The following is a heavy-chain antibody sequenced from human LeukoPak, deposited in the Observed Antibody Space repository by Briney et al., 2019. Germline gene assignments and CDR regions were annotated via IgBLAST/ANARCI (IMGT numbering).Heavy chain of an antibody. CDR1: GFTFSSIA. Sequence: GGSLRLSCAASGFTFSSIAMSWVRQAPDKGLEWVSTVSGSGGGTYYAGSVKGRFTISRDDSKNTLYLQMNSLRADDTAVYYCAKDLGRYRNNFFDYWGQGNLVTVSS. CDR2: VSGSGGGT. CDR3: AKDLGRYRNNFFDY. D-gene: IGHD1-26*01. V-gene: IGHV3-23*01. J-gene: IGHJ4*02.